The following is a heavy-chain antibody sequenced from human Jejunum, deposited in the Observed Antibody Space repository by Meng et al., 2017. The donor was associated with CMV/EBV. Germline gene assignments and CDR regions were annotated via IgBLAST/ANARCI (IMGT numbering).Heavy chain of an antibody. CDR1: A. J-gene: IGHJ3*02. CDR2: IQYDGYNK. CDR3: AKDFRLRGTGGHVGATFDM. D-gene: IGHD3-16*01. Sequence: AMHWVRKAQGKGLEWLTFIQYDGYNKFYATSVKGRFTISRDDSKNTVYLQMKGLRPEDTATYFCAKDFRLRGTGGHVGATFDMWGQGTTVTVSS. V-gene: IGHV3-30*02.